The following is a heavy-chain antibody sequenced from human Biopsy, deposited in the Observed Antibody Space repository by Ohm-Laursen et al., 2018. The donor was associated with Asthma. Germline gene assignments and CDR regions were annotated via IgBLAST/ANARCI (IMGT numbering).Heavy chain of an antibody. J-gene: IGHJ1*01. CDR1: GFTFGDYW. D-gene: IGHD3-3*02. CDR2: IKHDGTEK. CDR3: ARTFHFWSPHHAEHYQL. Sequence: SLRLSCAASGFTFGDYWMSWVRQVPGKGLEWVANIKHDGTEKNHVDSLKGRFTISRDNAKNSLYLQMNSLRAEDTAVYHCARTFHFWSPHHAEHYQLWGQGTLVTVPS. V-gene: IGHV3-7*01.